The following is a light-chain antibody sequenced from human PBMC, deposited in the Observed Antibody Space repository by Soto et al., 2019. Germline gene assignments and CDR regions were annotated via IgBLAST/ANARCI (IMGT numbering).Light chain of an antibody. J-gene: IGKJ2*01. V-gene: IGKV3-20*01. CDR3: QHYGSSLYT. Sequence: EIVMTQSPGTLSVSPGERVTLSCRANQRLSNTYVAWYQQKPGQAPRLLIYGASYRATGIPDRFSGSGSGTDFRLTISRLEPEDFAVYYCQHYGSSLYTFGQGTKLEIK. CDR2: GAS. CDR1: QRLSNTY.